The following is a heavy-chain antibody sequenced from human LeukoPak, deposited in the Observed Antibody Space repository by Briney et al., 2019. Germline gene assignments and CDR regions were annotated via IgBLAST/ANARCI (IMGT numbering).Heavy chain of an antibody. Sequence: GGSLRLSCAASGFSFSSHGMHWVRQAPGKGLEWVSGISWNSGSIGYADSVKGRFTISRDNAKNSLYLQMNSLRAEDTALYYCAKDKSWGYSYGDFDYWGQGTLVTVSS. CDR1: GFSFSSHG. D-gene: IGHD5-18*01. CDR2: ISWNSGSI. J-gene: IGHJ4*02. CDR3: AKDKSWGYSYGDFDY. V-gene: IGHV3-9*01.